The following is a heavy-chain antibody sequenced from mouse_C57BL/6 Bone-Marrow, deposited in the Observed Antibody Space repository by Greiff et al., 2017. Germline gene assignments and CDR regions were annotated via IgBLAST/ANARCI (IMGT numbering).Heavy chain of an antibody. CDR2: IHPNSGST. D-gene: IGHD1-1*01. Sequence: QVQLQQPGAELVKPGASVKLSCKASGYTFTSYWMHWVKQRPGQGLDWFGMIHPNSGSTNYNEQFKSKATLTVYKSSRPAYMQLSSRTSEDSAVDYCACITTVVAPYYCDYWGQGTTRTVSS. CDR3: ACITTVVAPYYCDY. J-gene: IGHJ2*01. V-gene: IGHV1-64*01. CDR1: GYTFTSYW.